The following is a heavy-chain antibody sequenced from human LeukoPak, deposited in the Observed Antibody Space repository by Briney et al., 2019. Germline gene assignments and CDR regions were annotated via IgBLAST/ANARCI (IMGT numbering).Heavy chain of an antibody. D-gene: IGHD2-2*01. CDR1: GFTFSSYG. V-gene: IGHV3-21*01. Sequence: GGSLRLSCAASGFTFSSYGMLWVRQAPGKGLEWVSSISSSSSYIYYADSVKGRFTISRDNAKNSLYLQMNSLRAEDTAVYYCARSSCSSTSCYRSVYWGQGTLVTVSS. J-gene: IGHJ4*02. CDR2: ISSSSSYI. CDR3: ARSSCSSTSCYRSVY.